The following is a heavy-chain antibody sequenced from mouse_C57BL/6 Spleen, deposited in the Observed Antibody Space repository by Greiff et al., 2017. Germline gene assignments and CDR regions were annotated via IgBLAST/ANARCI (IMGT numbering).Heavy chain of an antibody. J-gene: IGHJ1*03. CDR1: GFTFTDYY. V-gene: IGHV7-3*01. CDR2: IRNKANGYTT. D-gene: IGHD1-1*01. CDR3: ARSHYGSSSYWYFDV. Sequence: EVKVEESGGGLVQPGGSLSLSCAASGFTFTDYYMSWVRQPPGKALEWLGFIRNKANGYTTEYSASVKGRFTISRDNSQSILYLQMNALRAEDSATYYCARSHYGSSSYWYFDVWGTGTTVTVSS.